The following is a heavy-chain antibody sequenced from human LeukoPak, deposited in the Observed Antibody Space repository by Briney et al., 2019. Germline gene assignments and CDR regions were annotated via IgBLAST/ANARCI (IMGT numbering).Heavy chain of an antibody. D-gene: IGHD6-19*01. J-gene: IGHJ3*02. Sequence: SVKVSCKASGGTFSSYAISWVRQAPGQGLEWMGGIIPIFGTANYAQKFQGRVTITADESASTAYMELSSLRSEDTAVYYCAREAMGGWYGQKPVNDAFDIWGQGTMVTVSS. CDR1: GGTFSSYA. CDR3: AREAMGGWYGQKPVNDAFDI. V-gene: IGHV1-69*01. CDR2: IIPIFGTA.